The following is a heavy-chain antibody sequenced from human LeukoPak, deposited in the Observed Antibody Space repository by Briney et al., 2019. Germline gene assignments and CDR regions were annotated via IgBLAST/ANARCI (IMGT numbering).Heavy chain of an antibody. CDR2: ISAYNGNT. CDR3: ARGFYYYDSSGYGGDDY. V-gene: IGHV1-18*01. D-gene: IGHD3-22*01. Sequence: ASVKVSCKASGYTFTSYGISWVRQAPGQGLEWMGWISAYNGNTNYAQKLQGRVTMTTDTSTSTAYMELRSLRSDDTAVYYCARGFYYYDSSGYGGDDYWGQGTLSPSPQ. J-gene: IGHJ4*02. CDR1: GYTFTSYG.